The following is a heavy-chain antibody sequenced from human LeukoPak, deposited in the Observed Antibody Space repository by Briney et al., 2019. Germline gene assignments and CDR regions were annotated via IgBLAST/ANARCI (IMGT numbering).Heavy chain of an antibody. CDR3: ARGTMFPYYFDY. CDR1: GITFSSYA. V-gene: IGHV3-23*01. D-gene: IGHD3-10*02. Sequence: GGSLRLSCAASGITFSSYAMSWVRQAPGKGLEWVSSISGSGASTYYADSVKGRFTISRDNSKNTLYLQMNSLRAEDTAVYYCARGTMFPYYFDYWGQGTLVTVSS. CDR2: ISGSGAST. J-gene: IGHJ4*02.